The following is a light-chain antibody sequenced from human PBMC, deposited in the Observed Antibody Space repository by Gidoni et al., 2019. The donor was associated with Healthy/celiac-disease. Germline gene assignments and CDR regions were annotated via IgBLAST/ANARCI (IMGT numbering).Light chain of an antibody. CDR3: QQYYSTLWT. Sequence: DIVMTQSPDSLAVSLGERATIHCKSSQSVVYSSNNKNYLAWYQQKPGQPPKLLIYWASTRESGVPARFSGSGSGTDFTLTISSLQAEDVAVYYCQQYYSTLWTFXQXTKVEIK. J-gene: IGKJ1*01. CDR1: QSVVYSSNNKNY. V-gene: IGKV4-1*01. CDR2: WAS.